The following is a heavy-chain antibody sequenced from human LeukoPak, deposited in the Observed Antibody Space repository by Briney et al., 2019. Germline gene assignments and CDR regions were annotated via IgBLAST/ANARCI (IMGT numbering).Heavy chain of an antibody. J-gene: IGHJ4*02. D-gene: IGHD1-26*01. CDR3: ARVHRGSYPSDY. Sequence: ASVKVSCKASGYTFTGYYMHWVRQAPGQGPEWMGWINPNSGGANYAQKFQGRVTMTRDTSISTAYMELSRLRSDDTAVYYCARVHRGSYPSDYWGQGTLVTVSS. CDR1: GYTFTGYY. CDR2: INPNSGGA. V-gene: IGHV1-2*02.